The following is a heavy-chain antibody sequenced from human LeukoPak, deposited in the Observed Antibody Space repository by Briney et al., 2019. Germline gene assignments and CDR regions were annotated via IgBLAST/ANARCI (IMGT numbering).Heavy chain of an antibody. CDR1: GFTLSSYW. CDR3: ARGVKWELEVYDY. Sequence: GGSLRLSCAASGFTLSSYWMSWVRQAPGKGLEWVANIKQDGSEKYYVDSVKGRFTISRDNAKNSLYLQMNSLRAEDTAAYYCARGVKWELEVYDYWGQGTLVTVSS. J-gene: IGHJ4*02. V-gene: IGHV3-7*03. D-gene: IGHD1-26*01. CDR2: IKQDGSEK.